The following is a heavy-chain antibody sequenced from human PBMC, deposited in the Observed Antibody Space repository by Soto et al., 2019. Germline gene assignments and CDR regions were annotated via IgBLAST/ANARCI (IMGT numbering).Heavy chain of an antibody. V-gene: IGHV3-23*01. CDR1: GFTFSNYA. CDR2: ISAGRST. CDR3: TKVRGDPV. J-gene: IGHJ6*04. D-gene: IGHD4-17*01. Sequence: EVQVLESGGDLVQPGGSLRLSCAASGFTFSNYAMNWVRQAPGKGPAWVSGISAGRSTYYADSVKGRFTISRDNSKSTLFLQMDGLRAEDTALYYCTKVRGDPVWCKGTTVTVSS.